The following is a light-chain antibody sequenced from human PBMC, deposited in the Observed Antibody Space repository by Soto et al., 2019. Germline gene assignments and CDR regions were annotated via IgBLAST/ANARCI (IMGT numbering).Light chain of an antibody. V-gene: IGLV2-8*01. CDR3: SSYACSSNV. J-gene: IGLJ1*01. CDR2: EVN. CDR1: SSDVGGYNY. Sequence: QAVVTQPPSASGSPGQSVAISCTGTSSDVGGYNYVSWYQQHPGKAPKLMIYEVNKRPSGVPDRFSGSKSGNTASLTVSGLQAEDEADYYCSSYACSSNVFGTGTKLTVL.